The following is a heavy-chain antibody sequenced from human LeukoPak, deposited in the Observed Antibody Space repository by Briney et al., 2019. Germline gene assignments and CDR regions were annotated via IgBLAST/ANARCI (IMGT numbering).Heavy chain of an antibody. D-gene: IGHD1-26*01. CDR3: AREGWESFDY. CDR1: GGSISSYY. J-gene: IGHJ4*02. V-gene: IGHV4-59*01. Sequence: SETLSLTCTVSGGSISSYYWSWIRQPPGKGLEWIGYIYYSGSTNYNPSLKSRVTISVDTSKNQFSLKLSSVTAADTAVYYCAREGWESFDYWGQGTLVTVSS. CDR2: IYYSGST.